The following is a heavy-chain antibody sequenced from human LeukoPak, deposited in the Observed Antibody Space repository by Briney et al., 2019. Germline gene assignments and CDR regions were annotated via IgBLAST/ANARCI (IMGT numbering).Heavy chain of an antibody. V-gene: IGHV3-21*05. D-gene: IGHD1-7*01. J-gene: IGHJ4*02. CDR3: VRMNYVSTGWGAPFDY. CDR2: ISSGGGHM. CDR1: GFTVSSYS. Sequence: TGGSLRLACAASGFTVSSYSMYWVRRTPGKGLEWLSYISSGGGHMYYAVSVKVPFTISKDNTKISLYLQMNSPKTEDTAPYYCVRMNYVSTGWGAPFDYWGQGALVTVS.